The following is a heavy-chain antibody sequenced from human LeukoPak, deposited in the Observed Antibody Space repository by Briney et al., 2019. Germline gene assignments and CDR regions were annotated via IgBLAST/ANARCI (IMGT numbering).Heavy chain of an antibody. J-gene: IGHJ4*02. Sequence: PGGSLRLSCAASGFTFSSYGMDWIRQAPGKGLEWVAVISYDGSNKYYADSVKGRFTISRDNSKNTLYLQMNSLRAEDTAVYYCARDRGDYYDSSGCLDYWGQGTLVTVSS. CDR2: ISYDGSNK. CDR3: ARDRGDYYDSSGCLDY. D-gene: IGHD3-22*01. V-gene: IGHV3-30*03. CDR1: GFTFSSYG.